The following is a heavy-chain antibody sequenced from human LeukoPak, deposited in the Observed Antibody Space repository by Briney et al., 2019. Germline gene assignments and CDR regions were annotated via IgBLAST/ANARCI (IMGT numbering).Heavy chain of an antibody. V-gene: IGHV4-39*01. CDR2: IYYGGIT. CDR3: ARLGYCSSTNCYNFDY. D-gene: IGHD2-2*01. J-gene: IGHJ4*02. CDR1: GGSTSSSSYY. Sequence: SETLSLXCTVSGGSTSSSSYYWGWIRQPPGKGLEWIGSIYYGGITYYNPSLKSRVTISVDTSKNQFSLKLSSVTAADTALYYCARLGYCSSTNCYNFDYWGRGTLVTVSS.